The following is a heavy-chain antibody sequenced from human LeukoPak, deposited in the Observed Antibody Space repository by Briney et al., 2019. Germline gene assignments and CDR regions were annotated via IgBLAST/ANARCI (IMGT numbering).Heavy chain of an antibody. CDR3: ARGRPVLLWFGEPSNWFDP. CDR1: GGSFSGYY. J-gene: IGHJ5*02. V-gene: IGHV4-34*01. Sequence: SETLSLSCAVYGGSFSGYYWSWIRQPPGKGLEWIGEINHSGSTNYNPSLKSRVTISVDTSKNQFSLKLSSVTAADTAVYYCARGRPVLLWFGEPSNWFDPWGQGTLVTVSS. D-gene: IGHD3-10*01. CDR2: INHSGST.